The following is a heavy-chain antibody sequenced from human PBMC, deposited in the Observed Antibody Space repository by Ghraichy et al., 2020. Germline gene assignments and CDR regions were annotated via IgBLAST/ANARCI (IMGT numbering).Heavy chain of an antibody. V-gene: IGHV4-61*01. CDR3: ARKDHWSRHDY. J-gene: IGHJ4*02. Sequence: SETLSLTCTVSGGSVSSGSYYWSWIRQPPGKGLEWIGYIYYSGSTNYNPSLKSRVTISVDTSKNQFSLKLSSVTAADTAVYYCARKDHWSRHDYWGQGTLVTVSS. D-gene: IGHD2-8*02. CDR1: GGSVSSGSYY. CDR2: IYYSGST.